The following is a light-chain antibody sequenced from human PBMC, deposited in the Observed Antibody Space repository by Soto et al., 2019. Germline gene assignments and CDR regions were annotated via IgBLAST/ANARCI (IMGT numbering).Light chain of an antibody. V-gene: IGKV3-15*01. CDR2: RTS. J-gene: IGKJ4*01. Sequence: EIVLTQSPGTLSLSPGERATLSCRASQSVSSSYLAWYQQKPGQAPRLLMFRTSSRATGFPARFSGSGSGTEFNLTISSLQSEDFGVYYCQQYNNWPRATFGGGTNVDIK. CDR1: QSVSSSY. CDR3: QQYNNWPRAT.